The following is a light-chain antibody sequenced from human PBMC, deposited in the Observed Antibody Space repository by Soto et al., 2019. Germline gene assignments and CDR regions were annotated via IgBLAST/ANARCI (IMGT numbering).Light chain of an antibody. CDR3: QQFGSSWLT. J-gene: IGKJ1*01. V-gene: IGKV3-20*01. CDR1: QSIGSSY. Sequence: ENVLTQSPGTLSLSPGERATLSCRASQSIGSSYLAWYQQKPGQAPRLIIYGTSNRATGIPDRFSGSGSGTDFTLTISRLEPEDFAVYYYQQFGSSWLTFGQVTKVEIK. CDR2: GTS.